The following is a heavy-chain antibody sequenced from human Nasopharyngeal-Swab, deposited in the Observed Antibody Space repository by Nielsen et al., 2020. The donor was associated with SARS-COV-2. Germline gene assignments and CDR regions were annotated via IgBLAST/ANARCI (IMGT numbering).Heavy chain of an antibody. CDR2: IDPSDSYT. Sequence: KVSCKGSGYSFTSYWIGWVRQMPGKGLEWMGRIDPSDSYTNYSPSFQGHVTISADKSISTAYLQWSSLKASDTAMYYCARHAMEWQWLVYWGQGTLVTVSS. CDR1: GYSFTSYW. J-gene: IGHJ4*02. V-gene: IGHV5-10-1*01. D-gene: IGHD6-19*01. CDR3: ARHAMEWQWLVY.